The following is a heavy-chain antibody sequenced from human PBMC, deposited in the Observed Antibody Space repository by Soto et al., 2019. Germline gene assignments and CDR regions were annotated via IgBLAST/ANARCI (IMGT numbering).Heavy chain of an antibody. D-gene: IGHD5-12*01. V-gene: IGHV5-10-1*01. Sequence: GESLKISCKGSGYSFTSYWISWVRQMPGKGLEWMGRIDPSDSYTNYSPSFQGHVTISADKSVSTAYLQWSSLKASDTAMYYCARSGYGGYGGGDAFDIWGQGTLVTVS. CDR1: GYSFTSYW. CDR2: IDPSDSYT. CDR3: ARSGYGGYGGGDAFDI. J-gene: IGHJ3*02.